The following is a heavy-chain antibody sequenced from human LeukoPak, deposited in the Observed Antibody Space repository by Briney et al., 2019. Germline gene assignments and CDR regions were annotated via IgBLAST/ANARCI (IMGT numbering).Heavy chain of an antibody. CDR1: GYTFTGYY. CDR2: ISAYNGNT. V-gene: IGHV1-18*04. CDR3: ARGQEQLPQGY. Sequence: ASVKVSCKASGYTFTGYYMHWVRQAPGQGLEWMGWISAYNGNTNYAQKLQGRVTMTTDTSTSTAYMELRSLRSDDTAVYYCARGQEQLPQGYWGQGTLVTVSS. D-gene: IGHD6-13*01. J-gene: IGHJ4*02.